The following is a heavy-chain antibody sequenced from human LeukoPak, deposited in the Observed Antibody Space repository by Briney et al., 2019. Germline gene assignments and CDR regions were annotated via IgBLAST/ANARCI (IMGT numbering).Heavy chain of an antibody. Sequence: ASVKVSCKASGYTFTSYGISWVRQAPGQGLEWMGWISAYNGNTNYAQKPQGRVTMTTDTSTSTAYMELRSLRSDDTAVYYCARDREVPPIVVVPAAIPTGYWGQGTLVTVSS. D-gene: IGHD2-2*01. V-gene: IGHV1-18*01. CDR2: ISAYNGNT. J-gene: IGHJ4*02. CDR1: GYTFTSYG. CDR3: ARDREVPPIVVVPAAIPTGY.